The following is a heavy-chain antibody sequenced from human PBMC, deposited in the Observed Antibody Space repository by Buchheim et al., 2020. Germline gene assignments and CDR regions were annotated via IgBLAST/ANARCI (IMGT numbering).Heavy chain of an antibody. Sequence: QVQLVQSGAEVKKPGSSVKVSCKASGGTFSSYAISWVRQAPGQGLEWMGRIIPIHGIANYAQKFQGRVTITADKSTSTAYMELSSLRSEDTAVYYCARGSRITIFGVVMDGEGDFDYWGQGTL. CDR2: IIPIHGIA. V-gene: IGHV1-69*04. D-gene: IGHD3-3*01. CDR3: ARGSRITIFGVVMDGEGDFDY. J-gene: IGHJ4*02. CDR1: GGTFSSYA.